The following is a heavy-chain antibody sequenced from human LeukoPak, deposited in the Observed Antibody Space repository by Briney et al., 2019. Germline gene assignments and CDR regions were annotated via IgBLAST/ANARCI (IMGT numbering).Heavy chain of an antibody. V-gene: IGHV3-15*01. CDR3: TTDYEVYYDSSGYFWGSGY. Sequence: GGSLRLSCAASGFTFINAWMTWVRQAPGKGLEWVGRIKSKTDGGTTDYAAPVKGRFTTSRDDSKNTLYLQMNSLKTEDTAVYYCTTDYEVYYDSSGYFWGSGYWGQGALVTVSS. J-gene: IGHJ4*02. D-gene: IGHD3-22*01. CDR1: GFTFINAW. CDR2: IKSKTDGGTT.